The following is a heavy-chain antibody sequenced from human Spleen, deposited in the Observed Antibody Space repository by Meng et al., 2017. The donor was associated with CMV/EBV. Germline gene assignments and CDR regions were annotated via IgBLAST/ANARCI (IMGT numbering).Heavy chain of an antibody. CDR1: GFTFSGYW. CDR2: INSDGSST. Sequence: LRLCCAASGFTFSGYWMHWVRQAPGKGLVWVSRINSDGSSTSYADSVKGRFTISRDNAKNTLYLQMNSLRAEDTAVYYCARGGHYYDPWGQGTLVTVSS. D-gene: IGHD3-10*01. J-gene: IGHJ5*02. CDR3: ARGGHYYDP. V-gene: IGHV3-74*01.